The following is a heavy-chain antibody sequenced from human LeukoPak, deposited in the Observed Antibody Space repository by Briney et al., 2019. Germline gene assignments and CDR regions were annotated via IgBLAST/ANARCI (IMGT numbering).Heavy chain of an antibody. CDR3: ARHEQQLLNYYYYYYMDV. Sequence: PSETLSLTCTVSGGSISSYYWSWIRQPPGKGLEWIGYIYYSGSTNYNPSLKSRVTISVDTSKNQFSLRLSSVTAADTAVYYCARHEQQLLNYYYYYYMDVWGKGTTVTISS. V-gene: IGHV4-59*01. D-gene: IGHD6-13*01. CDR2: IYYSGST. J-gene: IGHJ6*03. CDR1: GGSISSYY.